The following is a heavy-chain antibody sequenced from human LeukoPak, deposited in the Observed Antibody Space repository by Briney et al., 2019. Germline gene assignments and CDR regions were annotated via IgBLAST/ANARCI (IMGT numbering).Heavy chain of an antibody. CDR2: IYPGDSDT. J-gene: IGHJ4*02. CDR3: ARESYYYGSGSSQRRPFDY. CDR1: GYTFTSYW. D-gene: IGHD3-10*01. V-gene: IGHV5-51*03. Sequence: PGESLKISCKASGYTFTSYWNGRVRQMPGKGLEWMGIIYPGDSDTRYSPSFQGQITISADKSISTAYLQWSSLKASDTAMYYCARESYYYGSGSSQRRPFDYWGQGTLVTVSS.